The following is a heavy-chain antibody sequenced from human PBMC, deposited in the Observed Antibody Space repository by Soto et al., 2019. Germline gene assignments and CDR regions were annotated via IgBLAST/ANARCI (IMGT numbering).Heavy chain of an antibody. D-gene: IGHD6-6*01. V-gene: IGHV1-69*02. Sequence: QVQLVQSGAEVKKPGSSVKVSCKASGGTFSSYTIGWVRQAPGQGLEWMGRIIPILGIANYAQKFQGRVTITEDKSTSTAYMELSSLRSEDTAVYYCARSPPRKPSSIAENDYWGQGTLVTVSS. J-gene: IGHJ4*02. CDR3: ARSPPRKPSSIAENDY. CDR2: IIPILGIA. CDR1: GGTFSSYT.